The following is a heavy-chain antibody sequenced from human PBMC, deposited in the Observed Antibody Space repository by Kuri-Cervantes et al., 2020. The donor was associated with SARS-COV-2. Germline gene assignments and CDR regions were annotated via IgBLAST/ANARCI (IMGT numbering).Heavy chain of an antibody. CDR1: GGSISSSSYY. V-gene: IGHV4-39*07. CDR2: INHSGST. Sequence: SETLSLTCTVSGGSISSSSYYWGWIRQPPGKGLEWIGEINHSGSTNYNPSLKSRVTISVDTSKNQFSLKLSSVTAADTAVYYCARGFEPYYYYMDVWGKGTTVTVSS. CDR3: ARGFEPYYYYMDV. J-gene: IGHJ6*03.